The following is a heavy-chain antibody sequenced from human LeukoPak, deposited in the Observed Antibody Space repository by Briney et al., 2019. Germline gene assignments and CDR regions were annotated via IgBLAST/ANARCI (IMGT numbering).Heavy chain of an antibody. D-gene: IGHD1-26*01. J-gene: IGHJ4*02. CDR3: AKHPIVGATVNFDY. V-gene: IGHV3-23*01. CDR1: GFTFSNYA. Sequence: GGSLRLSCAASGFTFSNYAMSWVRQAPGKGLEWVSDISGSGGSTYYADSAKGRFTISRDNSKDTLDLQMNSLRAEDTAVYYCAKHPIVGATVNFDYLGPGTLVTVSS. CDR2: ISGSGGST.